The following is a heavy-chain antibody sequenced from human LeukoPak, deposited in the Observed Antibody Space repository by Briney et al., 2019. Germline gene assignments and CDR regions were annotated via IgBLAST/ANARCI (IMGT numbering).Heavy chain of an antibody. J-gene: IGHJ4*02. CDR2: INPSGGST. V-gene: IGHV1-46*01. Sequence: ASVKDSFKASGYTFTSYYMHWVRQAPGQGLEWMGVINPSGGSTSYAQKFQGRVTMTRDMSTSTVYMELSSLRSEDTAVYYCARGPRGDYGSGSYSYWGQGTLVTVSS. CDR3: ARGPRGDYGSGSYSY. CDR1: GYTFTSYY. D-gene: IGHD3-10*01.